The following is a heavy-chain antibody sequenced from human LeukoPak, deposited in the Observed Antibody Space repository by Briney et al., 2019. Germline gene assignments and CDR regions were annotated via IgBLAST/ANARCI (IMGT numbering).Heavy chain of an antibody. D-gene: IGHD3-22*01. CDR1: GFTFSSYG. V-gene: IGHV3-30*02. J-gene: IGHJ4*02. CDR3: AKDIRHYYDSSGYHTRDY. CDR2: IRYDGSNK. Sequence: GGSLRLSCAASGFTFSSYGMHWVRQAPGKGLEWVAFIRYDGSNKYYADSVKGRFTISRDNSKNTLYLQMNSLRTEDTALYYCAKDIRHYYDSSGYHTRDYWGQGTLVTVSS.